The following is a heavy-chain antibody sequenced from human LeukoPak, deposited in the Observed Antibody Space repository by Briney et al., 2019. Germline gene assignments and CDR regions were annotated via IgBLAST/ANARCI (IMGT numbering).Heavy chain of an antibody. CDR2: IRFDGSNK. CDR3: AKGGGYEDQYNYYYLDV. CDR1: GFTFSSYG. D-gene: IGHD5-12*01. J-gene: IGHJ6*03. Sequence: GGSLRLSCAASGFTFSSYGMRWVRQAPGKGLEWVAFIRFDGSNKYYADSVKGRFTISRDNSKNTLYLQMKSLRAEDTAVYYCAKGGGYEDQYNYYYLDVWGKGTTVTISS. V-gene: IGHV3-30*02.